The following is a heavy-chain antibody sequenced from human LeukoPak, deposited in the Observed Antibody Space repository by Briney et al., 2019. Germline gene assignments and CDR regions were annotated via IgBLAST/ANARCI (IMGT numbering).Heavy chain of an antibody. Sequence: ASVKVSCEASGYTFTSYYMHWVRQAPGQGLEWMGIINPSGGSTSYAQKFQGRVTMTRDTSTSTVYMELSSLRSEDTAVYYCARWNYDFWSGYSNWFDPWGQGTLVTVSS. CDR2: INPSGGST. CDR3: ARWNYDFWSGYSNWFDP. V-gene: IGHV1-46*01. CDR1: GYTFTSYY. D-gene: IGHD3-3*01. J-gene: IGHJ5*02.